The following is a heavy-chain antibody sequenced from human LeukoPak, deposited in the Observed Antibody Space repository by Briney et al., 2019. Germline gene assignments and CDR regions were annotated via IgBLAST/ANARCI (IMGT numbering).Heavy chain of an antibody. D-gene: IGHD6-6*01. CDR1: GGSISSSSYY. CDR2: IYYSGST. J-gene: IGHJ4*02. CDR3: AREIIAARLPARSLHLDY. V-gene: IGHV4-39*02. Sequence: SETLSLTCTVSGGSISSSSYYWGWIRQPPGKGLEWIGSIYYSGSTYYNPSLKSRVTISVDTSKNQFSLKLSSVTAADTAVYYCAREIIAARLPARSLHLDYWGQGTLVTVSS.